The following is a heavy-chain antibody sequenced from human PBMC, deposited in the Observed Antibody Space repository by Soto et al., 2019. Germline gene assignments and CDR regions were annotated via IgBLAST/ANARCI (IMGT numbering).Heavy chain of an antibody. D-gene: IGHD1-7*01. Sequence: QVQLVQSGAEVKKPGASVKVSCKASGYTFTSYDINWVRQATGQGLEWMGWMNPNSGNTGYAQKFQGRVTMTRNTSRSTAFMGLSSLGSEDRAICYCARGTRTTDVWGQGTTVTVSS. CDR1: GYTFTSYD. V-gene: IGHV1-8*01. J-gene: IGHJ6*02. CDR3: ARGTRTTDV. CDR2: MNPNSGNT.